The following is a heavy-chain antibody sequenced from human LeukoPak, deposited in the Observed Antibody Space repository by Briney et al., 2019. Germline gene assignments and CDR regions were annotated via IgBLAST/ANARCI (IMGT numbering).Heavy chain of an antibody. CDR2: MNPNSGNT. J-gene: IGHJ3*02. CDR3: ARGRGAITIFGVVPVAFDI. Sequence: ASVKVSCKASGYTFTSYDINWVRQATGQGLEWMGWMNPNSGNTGYAQKFQGRVTITRNTSISTAYMELSSLRSEDTAVYYCARGRGAITIFGVVPVAFDIWGQGTMVTVSS. CDR1: GYTFTSYD. D-gene: IGHD3-3*01. V-gene: IGHV1-8*03.